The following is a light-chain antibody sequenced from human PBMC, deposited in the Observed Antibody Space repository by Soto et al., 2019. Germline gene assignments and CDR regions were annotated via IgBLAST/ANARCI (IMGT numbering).Light chain of an antibody. CDR3: QQLNSYPLT. CDR2: AAS. CDR1: QGINSH. V-gene: IGKV1-9*01. J-gene: IGKJ4*01. Sequence: DIQLTQSPSLLSASVGDRVTITCRASQGINSHLAWYQQKSGKAPKLLMYAASTLQSGVPSRFSGSGSGTEFTLTIRSLRLEDFATYYCQQLNSYPLTFGGGTKVEIK.